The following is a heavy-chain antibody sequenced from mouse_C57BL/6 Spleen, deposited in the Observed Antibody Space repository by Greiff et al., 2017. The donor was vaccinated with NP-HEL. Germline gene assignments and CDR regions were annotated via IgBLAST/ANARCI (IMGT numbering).Heavy chain of an antibody. CDR3: ARSPTLEYYFDY. Sequence: VQLQQSGAELVKPGASVKISCKASGYAFSSYWMNWVKQRPGKGLEWIGQIYPGDGDTNYNGKFKGKATLTADKSSSTAYMQLSSLTSEDSAVYFCARSPTLEYYFDYWGQGTTLTVSS. CDR2: IYPGDGDT. V-gene: IGHV1-80*01. CDR1: GYAFSSYW. J-gene: IGHJ2*01.